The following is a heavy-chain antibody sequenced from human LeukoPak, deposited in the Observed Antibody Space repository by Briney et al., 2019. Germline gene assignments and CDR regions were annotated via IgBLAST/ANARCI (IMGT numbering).Heavy chain of an antibody. CDR3: ASAVGATSYAFDI. Sequence: PSETLSLTCTVSGGSINGYYWSWIRQPPGKGLEWIGYIYYSGSTNYNPSLKSRVTISLDTSKNQFSLKLSSVTAADTAMYYCASAVGATSYAFDIWGQGTMVTVSS. D-gene: IGHD1-26*01. V-gene: IGHV4-59*01. CDR2: IYYSGST. J-gene: IGHJ3*02. CDR1: GGSINGYY.